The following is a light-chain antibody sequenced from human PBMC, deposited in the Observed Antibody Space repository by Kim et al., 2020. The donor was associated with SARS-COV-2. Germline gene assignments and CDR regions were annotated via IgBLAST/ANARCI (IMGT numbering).Light chain of an antibody. CDR1: TTNIGSYDF. CDR3: CSYAGKSTLV. CDR2: EVS. J-gene: IGLJ7*01. Sequence: QSALTQPASVSGSPGQSVTISCAGTTTNIGSYDFVSWFQQHPGKAPKLIIFEVSQRSPGVSDRFSASKSGNTASLTVSGLQAEDEADYYCCSYAGKSTLVFGGGTQLTVL. V-gene: IGLV2-23*02.